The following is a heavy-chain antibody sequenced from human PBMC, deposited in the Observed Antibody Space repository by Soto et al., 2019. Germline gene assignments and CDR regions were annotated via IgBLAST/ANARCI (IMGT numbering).Heavy chain of an antibody. CDR2: IWYDGSNK. CDR1: GFTFSSYG. Sequence: QVQLVESGGGVVQPGRSLRLSCAASGFTFSSYGMHWVRQAPGKGLEWVAVIWYDGSNKYYADSVKGRFTISRDNSKNTLYLQMNSLRAGDTAVYYCARDPGGDGYTFDAFDIWGQGTMVTVSS. D-gene: IGHD5-18*01. CDR3: ARDPGGDGYTFDAFDI. V-gene: IGHV3-33*01. J-gene: IGHJ3*02.